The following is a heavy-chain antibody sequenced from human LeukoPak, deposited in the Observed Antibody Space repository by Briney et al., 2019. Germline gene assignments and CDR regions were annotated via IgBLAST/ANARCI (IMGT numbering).Heavy chain of an antibody. D-gene: IGHD7-27*01. CDR2: FFYSGST. J-gene: IGHJ2*01. Sequence: PSETLSLTCTVSGGSISSSNYHWGWIRQPPGKGLEWIGSFFYSGSTYYDPSLQSRVTISVDSSKNQFSLKLSSVTAADTAVYYCARDLANWGNWYFDLWGRGTLVTVSS. CDR3: ARDLANWGNWYFDL. V-gene: IGHV4-39*07. CDR1: GGSISSSNYH.